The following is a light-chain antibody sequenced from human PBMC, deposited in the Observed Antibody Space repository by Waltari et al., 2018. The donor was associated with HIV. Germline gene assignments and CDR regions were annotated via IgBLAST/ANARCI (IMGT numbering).Light chain of an antibody. J-gene: IGLJ2*01. Sequence: SVLTQPPSASGTPGQRVTISCSGSTSNIGSNDVFWYQHLPGAAPKLLIHRNNQRPSGVPDRFSGSTSGTSASLAISGLRSEDEADYDCVAWDDSLRGGVFGGVTKVAAL. CDR3: VAWDDSLRGGV. CDR2: RNN. CDR1: TSNIGSND. V-gene: IGLV1-47*01.